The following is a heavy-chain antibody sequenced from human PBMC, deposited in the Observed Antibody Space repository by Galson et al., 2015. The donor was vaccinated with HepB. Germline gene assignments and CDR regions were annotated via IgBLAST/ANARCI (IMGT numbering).Heavy chain of an antibody. CDR3: ARQPGLVVVAGIPEYYFDY. Sequence: QSGAEVKKPGESLKISCKGSGYSFTSNWIAWVRQMPGKGLEWMGIIYPGDSDTRYSPSFQGQVTISAGKSISTAYLQWSSLKASDTAIYYGARQPGLVVVAGIPEYYFDYWGQGTLVTVSS. D-gene: IGHD6-19*01. V-gene: IGHV5-51*01. CDR2: IYPGDSDT. J-gene: IGHJ4*02. CDR1: GYSFTSNW.